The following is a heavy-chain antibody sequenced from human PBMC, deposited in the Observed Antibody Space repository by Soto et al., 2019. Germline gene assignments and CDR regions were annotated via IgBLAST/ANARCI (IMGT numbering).Heavy chain of an antibody. V-gene: IGHV3-23*01. Sequence: GGSLRLSCAASGFTFSSYAMSWVRQAPGKGLEWVSAISGSGGSTYYADSVKGRFTISRDNSKNTLYLQMNSLRAEDTAVYYCAKAEDDGDYGDLDAFDIWGQGTMVTVSS. CDR3: AKAEDDGDYGDLDAFDI. CDR1: GFTFSSYA. CDR2: ISGSGGST. D-gene: IGHD4-17*01. J-gene: IGHJ3*02.